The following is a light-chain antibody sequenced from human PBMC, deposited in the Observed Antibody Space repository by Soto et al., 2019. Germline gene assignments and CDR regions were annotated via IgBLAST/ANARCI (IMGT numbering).Light chain of an antibody. J-gene: IGKJ1*01. CDR1: QSVLYSSNNKNY. Sequence: DILMTQSPDSLAVSLGERATINCKSSQSVLYSSNNKNYLAWYQQKTGQPPKLLIYWASTRESGVPDRFSGIGSAREFPLTITSLQAEDVAVYYFQQYDGTPWTFGQGTKVDIK. CDR2: WAS. V-gene: IGKV4-1*01. CDR3: QQYDGTPWT.